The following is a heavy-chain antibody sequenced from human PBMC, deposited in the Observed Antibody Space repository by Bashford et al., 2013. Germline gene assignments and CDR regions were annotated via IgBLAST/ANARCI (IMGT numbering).Heavy chain of an antibody. CDR2: IYYSGST. J-gene: IGHJ4*02. CDR3: ARGIGYSSGWHTIRPYYFDY. V-gene: IGHV4-59*01. D-gene: IGHD6-19*01. Sequence: SETLSLTCTVSGGSISSYYWSWIRQPPGKGLEWIGYIYYSGSTNYNPSLKSRVTISVDTSKNQFSLKLSSVTAADTAVYYCARGIGYSSGWHTIRPYYFDYWGQGTLVTVSS. CDR1: GGSISSYY.